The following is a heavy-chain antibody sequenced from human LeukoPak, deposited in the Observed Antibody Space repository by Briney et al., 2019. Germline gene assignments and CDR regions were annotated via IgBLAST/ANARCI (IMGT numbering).Heavy chain of an antibody. D-gene: IGHD3-22*01. V-gene: IGHV3-23*01. J-gene: IGHJ3*02. Sequence: GGSLRLSCTASGFTFGDYAMSWVRQAPGKGLEWVSAISGSGGSTYYADSVKGRFTISRDNSKNTLYLQMNSLRAEDTAVYYCARDQDRLPMPSSGYIPDAFDIWGQGTMVTVSS. CDR3: ARDQDRLPMPSSGYIPDAFDI. CDR1: GFTFGDYA. CDR2: ISGSGGST.